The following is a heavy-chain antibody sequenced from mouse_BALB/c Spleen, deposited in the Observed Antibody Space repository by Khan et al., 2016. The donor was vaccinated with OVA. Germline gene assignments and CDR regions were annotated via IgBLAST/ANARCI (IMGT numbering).Heavy chain of an antibody. Sequence: QVQLQESGPELVRPGASVKISCKGSGYTFADSGMHWVRQSHAKSLEWIGVISTYYGNTKYNQKFEGRATLTVDKSSSTAYMELASLTSEDSAVYFCTRDGVSEFAYWGQGTLVTVSA. V-gene: IGHV1S137*01. D-gene: IGHD2-3*01. J-gene: IGHJ3*01. CDR3: TRDGVSEFAY. CDR1: GYTFADSG. CDR2: ISTYYGNT.